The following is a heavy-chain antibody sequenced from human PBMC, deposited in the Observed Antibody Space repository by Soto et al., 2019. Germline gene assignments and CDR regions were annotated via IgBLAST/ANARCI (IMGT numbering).Heavy chain of an antibody. CDR2: ISYSGST. J-gene: IGHJ6*02. V-gene: IGHV4-59*01. D-gene: IGHD1-1*01. Sequence: RQPPGKGLEWIGYISYSGSTDYNPSLKSRVTISFDASKNQISLQVRSATAADAAVYYCARGGLEMYYYYGMDVWGQGTTVS. CDR3: ARGGLEMYYYYGMDV.